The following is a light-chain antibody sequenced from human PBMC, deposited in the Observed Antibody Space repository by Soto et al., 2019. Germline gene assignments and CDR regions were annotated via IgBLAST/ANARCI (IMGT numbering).Light chain of an antibody. J-gene: IGLJ3*02. V-gene: IGLV1-40*01. Sequence: QSVLTQPPSVSGAPGQRVTISCTGSSSNIGAGYYVQWYQQLPGTAPHLLIYGNSNRPSGVPDRFSGSNSGTSASLAITGLQAEDEAEYYCLAYDSSLSGWVFGGGTKLTVL. CDR1: SSNIGAGYY. CDR2: GNS. CDR3: LAYDSSLSGWV.